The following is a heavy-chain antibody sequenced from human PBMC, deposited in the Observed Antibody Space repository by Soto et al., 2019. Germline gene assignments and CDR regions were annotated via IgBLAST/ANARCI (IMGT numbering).Heavy chain of an antibody. J-gene: IGHJ4*02. CDR3: SSYGGGYDILTGYGRY. Sequence: QVQPVQSGAEVKKPGSSVKVSCKTSGGTFISYTISSVRQVPGQGLEWMGRIIPMLGIADYAHKFQGRVTITADKSTRMAYMELSSLRSEDTAVYYCSSYGGGYDILTGYGRYWGKGTLVTVSS. CDR2: IIPMLGIA. CDR1: GGTFISYT. V-gene: IGHV1-69*02. D-gene: IGHD3-9*01.